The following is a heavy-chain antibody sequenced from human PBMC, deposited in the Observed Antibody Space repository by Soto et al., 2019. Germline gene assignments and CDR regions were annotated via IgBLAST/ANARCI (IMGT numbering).Heavy chain of an antibody. Sequence: QVQLVESGGGVVQPGRSLRLSCAASGFTFSSHGMHWVRQAPGKGLEWVATISDDGTNKYYTDSMKGRFTISRDNSKSPLYLQMSSLRPEDTAVYYCAKGTGYGDYASHYWGQGTLVTVSS. CDR3: AKGTGYGDYASHY. J-gene: IGHJ4*02. CDR2: ISDDGTNK. D-gene: IGHD4-17*01. V-gene: IGHV3-30*18. CDR1: GFTFSSHG.